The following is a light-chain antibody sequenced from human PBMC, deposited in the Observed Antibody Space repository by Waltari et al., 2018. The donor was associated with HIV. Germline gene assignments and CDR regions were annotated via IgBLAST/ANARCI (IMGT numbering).Light chain of an antibody. V-gene: IGLV2-11*01. CDR2: DVT. CDR3: CSYAGAYTFWV. Sequence: QSALTQPRSVSGSPGQSVTISCTATSSDVGGYYYVSWYQQHPGKAPILMIYDVTKRPAGVRDRCSGLQAEDEAEYYCCSYAGAYTFWVFGGGTQLTGL. CDR1: SSDVGGYYY. J-gene: IGLJ3*02.